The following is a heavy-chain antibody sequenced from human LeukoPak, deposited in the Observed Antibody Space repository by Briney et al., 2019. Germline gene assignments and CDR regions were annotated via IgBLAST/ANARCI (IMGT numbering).Heavy chain of an antibody. CDR1: GYTFTSYG. CDR2: ISAYNGNT. J-gene: IGHJ6*03. D-gene: IGHD3-3*01. CDR3: ASRANVWSGLEWYYYYMDV. V-gene: IGHV1-18*01. Sequence: GASVKVSCKASGYTFTSYGISWVRQAPGQGLEWMGWISAYNGNTNYAQKLQGRVTMTTDTSTSTAYMELRSLRSDDTAVYYCASRANVWSGLEWYYYYMDVWGKGTTVTVSS.